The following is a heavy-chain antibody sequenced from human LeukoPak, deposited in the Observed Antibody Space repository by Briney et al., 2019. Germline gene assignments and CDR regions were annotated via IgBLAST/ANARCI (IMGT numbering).Heavy chain of an antibody. CDR2: ITGSGGST. J-gene: IGHJ4*02. Sequence: GGSLRLSCAASGFTLSSYGMSWVRQAPGKGLEWVSGITGSGGSTYYADSVKGRFTISRDNSKNTLYLQMNSLRAEDTAVYYCAKSPQIYDILTGYYPYYFDYWGQGTLVTVSS. V-gene: IGHV3-23*01. CDR3: AKSPQIYDILTGYYPYYFDY. CDR1: GFTLSSYG. D-gene: IGHD3-9*01.